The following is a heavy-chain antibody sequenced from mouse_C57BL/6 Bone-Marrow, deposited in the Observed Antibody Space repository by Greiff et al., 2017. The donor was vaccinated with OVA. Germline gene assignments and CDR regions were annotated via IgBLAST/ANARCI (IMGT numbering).Heavy chain of an antibody. CDR3: ARSGYYYGSSPYYFDY. J-gene: IGHJ2*01. Sequence: VQLQQSGAELVKPGASVKLSCKASGYTFTSYWMHWVKQRPGQGLEWIGMIHPNSGSTNYNEKFKSKATLTVDKSSSTAYMQLSSLTSEDSAVYYCARSGYYYGSSPYYFDYWGQGTTLTVSS. D-gene: IGHD1-1*01. V-gene: IGHV1-64*01. CDR1: GYTFTSYW. CDR2: IHPNSGST.